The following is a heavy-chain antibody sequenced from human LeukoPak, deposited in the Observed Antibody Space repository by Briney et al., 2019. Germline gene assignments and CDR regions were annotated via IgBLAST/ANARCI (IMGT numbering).Heavy chain of an antibody. D-gene: IGHD2-2*01. CDR3: ASSPADYYYYMDV. J-gene: IGHJ6*03. CDR1: GGTFSSYA. Sequence: GASVKVSCKASGGTFSSYAISWVRQAPGQGLEWMGGIIPIFGTANYAQKFQGRVTITTDESTSTAYMELSSLRSEDTAVYYCASSPADYYYYMDVWGKGTTVTVSS. CDR2: IIPIFGTA. V-gene: IGHV1-69*05.